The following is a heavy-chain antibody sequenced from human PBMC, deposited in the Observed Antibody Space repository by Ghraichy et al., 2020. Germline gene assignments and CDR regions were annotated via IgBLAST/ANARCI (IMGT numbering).Heavy chain of an antibody. D-gene: IGHD6-6*01. CDR3: ARDVAPSGIAGRLVGDASYHDRLDV. V-gene: IGHV6-1*01. J-gene: IGHJ6*02. Sequence: SQTRSLTCAISGDSVSSRSAAWTWIRQSPSRGLEWLGRTYYRSKWYNDYALSVKSRITINPDTSKNQVSLQLNSVTPEDTAVYFCARDVAPSGIAGRLVGDASYHDRLDVLGHGTTVPVSS. CDR2: TYYRSKWYN. CDR1: GDSVSSRSAA.